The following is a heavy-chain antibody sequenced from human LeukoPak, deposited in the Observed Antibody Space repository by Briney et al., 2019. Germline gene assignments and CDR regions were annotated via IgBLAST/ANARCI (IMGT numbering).Heavy chain of an antibody. CDR1: GFIFNNYG. D-gene: IGHD1-26*01. CDR3: AKDRDSGSCFDY. Sequence: GGSLRLSCAASGFIFNNYGMHWVRQAPGKGLEWVALVSYDESNKYYADSVKGRFTISRDNSKNTLYLQMNSLRAEDTAVYYCAKDRDSGSCFDYWGQGTLVTVSS. CDR2: VSYDESNK. J-gene: IGHJ4*02. V-gene: IGHV3-30*18.